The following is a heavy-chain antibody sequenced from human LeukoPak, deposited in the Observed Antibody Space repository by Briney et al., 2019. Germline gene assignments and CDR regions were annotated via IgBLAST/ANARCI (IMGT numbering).Heavy chain of an antibody. V-gene: IGHV3-48*02. CDR2: ISTDSSTI. Sequence: GGSLRLSCAASGFTFSSSTMNWVRQAPGKGLEWVSYISTDSSTIYYADSVKGRFTISRDNAKNSLFLHMNTLRDEDTAVYYCARDRWESRWGQGTLVTVSS. J-gene: IGHJ4*02. CDR1: GFTFSSST. D-gene: IGHD1-26*01. CDR3: ARDRWESR.